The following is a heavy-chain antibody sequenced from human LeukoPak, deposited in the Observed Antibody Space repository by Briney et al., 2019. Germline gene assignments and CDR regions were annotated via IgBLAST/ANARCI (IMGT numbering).Heavy chain of an antibody. V-gene: IGHV3-21*01. CDR2: ISSSSSYI. J-gene: IGHJ4*02. Sequence: GGSPRLSCAASGFTFSSYSMNWVRQAPGKGLEWVSSISSSSSYIYYADSVKGRFTISRDNAKNSLYLQMNSLRAEDTAVYYCARGIENLGRLWYDSSEKEVNLFDYWDQGTLVTVSS. CDR1: GFTFSSYS. D-gene: IGHD3-22*01. CDR3: ARGIENLGRLWYDSSEKEVNLFDY.